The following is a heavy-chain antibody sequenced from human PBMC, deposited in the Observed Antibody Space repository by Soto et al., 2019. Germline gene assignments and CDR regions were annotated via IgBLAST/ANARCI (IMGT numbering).Heavy chain of an antibody. Sequence: EVQLVESGGGLVKPGGSLRLSCAASGFTFSSYTMNWVRQAPGRGLEWVSSIGTSSSYIYYADSVKGRFTISRDNAKHALFLQMNSLRADDTAVYYCARDSVRDYLYYYYGMDVWGQGTTGTVSS. V-gene: IGHV3-21*01. CDR3: ARDSVRDYLYYYYGMDV. D-gene: IGHD4-17*01. CDR2: IGTSSSYI. J-gene: IGHJ6*02. CDR1: GFTFSSYT.